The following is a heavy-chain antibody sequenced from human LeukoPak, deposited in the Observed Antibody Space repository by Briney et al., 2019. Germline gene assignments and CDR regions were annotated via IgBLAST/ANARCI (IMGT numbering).Heavy chain of an antibody. CDR2: ISYDGSNK. V-gene: IGHV3-30*18. D-gene: IGHD1-1*01. Sequence: GGSLRLFCAASGFTFSSYGMHWVRQAPGKGLEWVAVISYDGSNKYYADSVKGRFTISRDNSKNTLYLQMNSLRAEDTAVYYCAKGTLWENNFDYWGQGTLVTVSS. J-gene: IGHJ4*02. CDR3: AKGTLWENNFDY. CDR1: GFTFSSYG.